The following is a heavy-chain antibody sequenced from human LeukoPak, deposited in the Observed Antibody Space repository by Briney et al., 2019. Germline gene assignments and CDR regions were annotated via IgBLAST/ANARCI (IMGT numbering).Heavy chain of an antibody. CDR3: AKKYRSVQFFYMDV. D-gene: IGHD2-2*01. CDR2: ISGSSGNT. CDR1: RFAFSSYA. V-gene: IGHV3-23*01. Sequence: GGSLRLSCAASRFAFSSYAMIWVRQAPGKGLEWVSTISGSSGNTYYADSVKGRFIISRDNSKNTLYLQMNSLRAEDTAVYYCAKKYRSVQFFYMDVWGKGTTVTISS. J-gene: IGHJ6*03.